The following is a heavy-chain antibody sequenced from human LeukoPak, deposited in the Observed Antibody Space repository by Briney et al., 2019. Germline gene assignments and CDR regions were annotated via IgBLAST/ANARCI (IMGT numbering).Heavy chain of an antibody. CDR1: GGSVSTYY. Sequence: SETLSLTCTVSGGSVSTYYWSWIRQPPGKGLEWIGYIYYSGSTNKNPSLKSRVTISVDTSKNQFSLKLSSVTAADTAVYYCASPPDTAMVPEDIWGQGTMVTVSS. CDR3: ASPPDTAMVPEDI. CDR2: IYYSGST. J-gene: IGHJ3*02. V-gene: IGHV4-59*02. D-gene: IGHD5-18*01.